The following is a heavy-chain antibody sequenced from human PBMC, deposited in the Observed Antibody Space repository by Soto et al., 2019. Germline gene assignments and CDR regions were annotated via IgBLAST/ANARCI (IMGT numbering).Heavy chain of an antibody. J-gene: IGHJ4*02. Sequence: ASVKVSCKASGGTFSSYAISWVRQAPGQGLEWMGGIIPIFGTANYAQKFQGRVTITADESTSTAYMELSSLRSEDTAVYYCARPAYSSSSNFDYWGQGTLVTVPQ. CDR1: GGTFSSYA. CDR2: IIPIFGTA. V-gene: IGHV1-69*13. CDR3: ARPAYSSSSNFDY. D-gene: IGHD6-6*01.